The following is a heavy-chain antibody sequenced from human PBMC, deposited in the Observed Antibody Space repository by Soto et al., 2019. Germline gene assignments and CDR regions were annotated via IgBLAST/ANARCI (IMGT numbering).Heavy chain of an antibody. CDR1: GYSFTSYW. J-gene: IGHJ4*02. CDR2: IYPGGSDT. Sequence: GESLKISCKGSGYSFTSYWIGWVRQMPGKGLEWMGIIYPGGSDTRYSPSFQGQVTISADKSISTAYLQWSSLKASDTAMYYCARAFGAFTIFGVAPFDYWGQGTLVTVSS. V-gene: IGHV5-51*01. CDR3: ARAFGAFTIFGVAPFDY. D-gene: IGHD3-3*01.